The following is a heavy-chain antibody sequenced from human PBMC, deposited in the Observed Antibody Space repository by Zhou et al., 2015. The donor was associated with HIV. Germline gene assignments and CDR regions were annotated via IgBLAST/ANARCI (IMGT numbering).Heavy chain of an antibody. D-gene: IGHD7-27*01. CDR2: IVPFFGTA. CDR3: AREGWGSWYFDL. J-gene: IGHJ2*01. Sequence: QVQLVQSGAEVKKPGSSVKVSCKASGGILSNHGISWVRQAPGQGLEWMGGIVPFFGTANYAQKFQGRVTINADKSTSTAYMELSSLTSEDTATYYCAREGWGSWYFDLWGRGTLVSVSS. V-gene: IGHV1-69*06. CDR1: GGILSNHG.